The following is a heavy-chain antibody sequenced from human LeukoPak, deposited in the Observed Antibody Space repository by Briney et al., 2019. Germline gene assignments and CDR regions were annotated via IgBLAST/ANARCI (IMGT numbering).Heavy chain of an antibody. CDR3: ARFLSFSSYYDILTGYSNYYYYSMDV. Sequence: ASVQVSCQASGYTFTSYYMHWVRQAPGQGLEWMGIINPSGGSTSYAQKFQGRVTMTRDTSTSTVYMELSSLRSEDTAVYYCARFLSFSSYYDILTGYSNYYYYSMDVWGQGTTVTVSS. V-gene: IGHV1-46*01. J-gene: IGHJ6*02. D-gene: IGHD3-9*01. CDR2: INPSGGST. CDR1: GYTFTSYY.